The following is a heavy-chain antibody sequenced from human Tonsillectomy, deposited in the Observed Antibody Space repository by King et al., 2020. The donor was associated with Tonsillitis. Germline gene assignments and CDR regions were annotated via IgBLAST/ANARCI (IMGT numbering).Heavy chain of an antibody. CDR1: GGTFSNYA. Sequence: QLVQSGAEMKKPGSSVKVSCKAVGGTFSNYAISWVRQAPGQGLEWMGRIIPIGGPVNYAQKFQGRVTITADKSTNTAYMELSSLRSDDTAVYYCARDDESWGQGTLVIVSS. CDR3: ARDDES. J-gene: IGHJ5*02. CDR2: IIPIGGPV. V-gene: IGHV1-69*06.